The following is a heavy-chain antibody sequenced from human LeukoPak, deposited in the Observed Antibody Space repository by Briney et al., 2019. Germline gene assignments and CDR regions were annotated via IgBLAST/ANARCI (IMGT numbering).Heavy chain of an antibody. CDR1: GGTFSSYA. V-gene: IGHV1-69*13. D-gene: IGHD3-3*01. Sequence: GASVKVSCKASGGTFSSYAISWVRQAPGQGLEWMGGIIPIFGTANYAQKFQGRVTITADESTSTAYMELSSLRSEDTAEYYCAREIGDGVVIFYNNWFDPWGQGTLVTVSS. CDR2: IIPIFGTA. J-gene: IGHJ5*02. CDR3: AREIGDGVVIFYNNWFDP.